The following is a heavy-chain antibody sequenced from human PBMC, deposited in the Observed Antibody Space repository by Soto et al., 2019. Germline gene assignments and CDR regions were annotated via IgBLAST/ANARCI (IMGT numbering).Heavy chain of an antibody. J-gene: IGHJ4*02. CDR2: IYYSGST. D-gene: IGHD4-17*01. Sequence: SETLSLTRTVSGGSISSYYWSWIRQPPGKGLEWIGYIYYSGSTNYNPSLKSRVTISVDTSKNQFSLKLSSVTAADTAVYYCAREVSDGVGFDYWGQGTLVTVSS. V-gene: IGHV4-59*01. CDR1: GGSISSYY. CDR3: AREVSDGVGFDY.